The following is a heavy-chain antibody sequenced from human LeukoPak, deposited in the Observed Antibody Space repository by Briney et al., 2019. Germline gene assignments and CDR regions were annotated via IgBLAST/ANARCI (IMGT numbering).Heavy chain of an antibody. CDR3: VREYYYDFPQ. D-gene: IGHD3-3*01. V-gene: IGHV3-72*01. J-gene: IGHJ4*02. CDR1: GFTFSDHY. Sequence: GGSLRLSCAASGFTFSDHYMDWVRQAPGKGLEWVGRSGAKIDSYTTEYAASVKGRFTISRDESENTLYLHMNSLKTEDTAVYYCVREYYYDFPQWGQGTLVTVSS. CDR2: SGAKIDSYTT.